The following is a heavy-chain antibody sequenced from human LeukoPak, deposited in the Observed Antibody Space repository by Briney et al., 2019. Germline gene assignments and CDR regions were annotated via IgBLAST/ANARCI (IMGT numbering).Heavy chain of an antibody. D-gene: IGHD6-19*01. CDR2: ISGSGGTT. CDR3: AKGYSSGWYYFDY. Sequence: GGSLRLSCAASGFTFDNYAMSWVRQAPGKGLEWVSGISGSGGTTNYADSVKGRLTISRDNSKNTLSLQMNSLRADDTAVYYCAKGYSSGWYYFDYWGQGTLVTVSS. CDR1: GFTFDNYA. J-gene: IGHJ4*02. V-gene: IGHV3-23*01.